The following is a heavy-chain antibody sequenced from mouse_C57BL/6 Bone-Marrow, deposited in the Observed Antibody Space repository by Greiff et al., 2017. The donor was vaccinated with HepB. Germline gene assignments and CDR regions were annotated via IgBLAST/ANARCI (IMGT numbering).Heavy chain of an antibody. Sequence: QVQLQQSGAELMKPGASVKISCKATGFTLSNYWIAWIKQRPGQGLEWIGEILPGSHTSYNEKFKGKATFSADISSNTAYMQLSSLTSEDSAVYYCAKWLEGAMDYWGQGTSVTVSS. CDR3: AKWLEGAMDY. D-gene: IGHD2-2*01. J-gene: IGHJ4*01. CDR2: ILPGSHT. V-gene: IGHV1-9*01. CDR1: GFTLSNYW.